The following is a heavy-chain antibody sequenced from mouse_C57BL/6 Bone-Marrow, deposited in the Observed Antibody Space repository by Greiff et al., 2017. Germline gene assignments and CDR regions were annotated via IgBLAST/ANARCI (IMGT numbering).Heavy chain of an antibody. CDR1: GYSFTDYN. D-gene: IGHD2-4*01. Sequence: VQLQQSGPELVKPGASVKISCKASGYSFTDYNMNWVKQSNGKSLEWIGVINPNYGPTSYNQKFKGKATLTVDQSSNTAYMQLNSLTSEDSAVYCCARGYDYDYAMDYWGQGTSVTVSS. CDR3: ARGYDYDYAMDY. V-gene: IGHV1-39*01. CDR2: INPNYGPT. J-gene: IGHJ4*01.